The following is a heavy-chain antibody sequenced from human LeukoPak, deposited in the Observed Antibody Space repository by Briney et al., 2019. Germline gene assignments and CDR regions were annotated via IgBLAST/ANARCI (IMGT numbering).Heavy chain of an antibody. J-gene: IGHJ5*02. CDR2: IDYSGDT. CDR1: GGSISSYY. Sequence: SETLSLTCTVSGGSISSYYWSWIRQPPGKGLEWIGYIDYSGDTNYNPSLQSRVTVSVDTSKNQFSLKLTSVTAADTAVYYCVRGPYASGISNWFDPWGQGTLVIVSS. V-gene: IGHV4-59*13. D-gene: IGHD3-10*01. CDR3: VRGPYASGISNWFDP.